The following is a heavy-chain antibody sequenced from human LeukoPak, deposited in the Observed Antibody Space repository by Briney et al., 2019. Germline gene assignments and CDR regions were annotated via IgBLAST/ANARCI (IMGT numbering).Heavy chain of an antibody. Sequence: GGSLRLSCAASGFTVSSSYVSWVRQAPGKGLEWVSVIYNGGITYYADSVKGRFTFSRDNSKNTLYLQMNSLRVDDTAVYYCARDGPGRYSSSWHGGAFDIWGQGTMVTVSS. J-gene: IGHJ3*02. CDR3: ARDGPGRYSSSWHGGAFDI. D-gene: IGHD6-13*01. CDR1: GFTVSSSY. V-gene: IGHV3-53*01. CDR2: IYNGGIT.